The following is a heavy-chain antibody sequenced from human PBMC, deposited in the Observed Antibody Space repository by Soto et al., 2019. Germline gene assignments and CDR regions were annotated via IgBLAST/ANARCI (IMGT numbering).Heavy chain of an antibody. CDR2: ITTSGGST. J-gene: IGHJ4*02. CDR3: AVYVRYFDY. D-gene: IGHD3-10*02. V-gene: IGHV3-23*01. CDR1: GFTFSSYA. Sequence: EVQLLESGGGLVQPGGSLRLSCAASGFTFSSYAMSWVRQAPGKGLEWVSTITTSGGSTYYADSVKGRFTISRDNSKNPLYLQMNSLRAEDTAVYYWAVYVRYFDYWGQGPLVTVSS.